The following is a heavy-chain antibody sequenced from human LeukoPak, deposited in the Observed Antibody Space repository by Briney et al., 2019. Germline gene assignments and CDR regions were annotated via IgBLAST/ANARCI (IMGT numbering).Heavy chain of an antibody. Sequence: ASVKVSCKASGYTFTSYGISWVRQAPGQGLEWMGWISAYNGNTNYAQKLQGKVTMTTDTSTSTAYMELRSLRSDDTAVYYCAREVPAAIDYYYYYYYMDVWRKGTTVTVSS. CDR1: GYTFTSYG. D-gene: IGHD2-2*01. J-gene: IGHJ6*03. V-gene: IGHV1-18*01. CDR3: AREVPAAIDYYYYYYYMDV. CDR2: ISAYNGNT.